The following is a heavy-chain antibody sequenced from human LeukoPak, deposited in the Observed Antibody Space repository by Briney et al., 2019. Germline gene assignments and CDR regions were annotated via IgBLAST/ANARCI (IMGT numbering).Heavy chain of an antibody. CDR3: VRDWGYDSSGYWQKYFDT. CDR2: ISTGGGST. CDR1: GFTFSSYG. Sequence: GGSLRLSCAASGFTFSSYGMSWVRQAPGKGLEWVSAISTGGGSTYYADSVKGRFTISRDNSKNTLYLQMNSLRAEDTAVYYCVRDWGYDSSGYWQKYFDTWGQGTLVTVSS. J-gene: IGHJ4*02. D-gene: IGHD3-22*01. V-gene: IGHV3-23*01.